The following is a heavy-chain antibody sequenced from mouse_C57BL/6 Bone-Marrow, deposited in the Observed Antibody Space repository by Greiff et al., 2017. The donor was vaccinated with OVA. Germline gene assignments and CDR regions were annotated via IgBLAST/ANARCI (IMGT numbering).Heavy chain of an antibody. V-gene: IGHV1-81*01. J-gene: IGHJ4*01. Sequence: QVQLQQSGAELARPGASVKLSCKASGYTFTSYGISWVKQRTGQGLEWIGEIYPRSGNTYYNEKFKGKATLTADKSSSTAYMELRSLTSEDSAVYFGAREGYYGSSFYYYAMDYWGQGTSVTVSS. D-gene: IGHD1-1*01. CDR2: IYPRSGNT. CDR3: AREGYYGSSFYYYAMDY. CDR1: GYTFTSYG.